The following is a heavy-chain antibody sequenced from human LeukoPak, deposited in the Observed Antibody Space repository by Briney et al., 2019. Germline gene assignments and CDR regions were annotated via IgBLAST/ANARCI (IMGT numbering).Heavy chain of an antibody. CDR2: IYYSGST. CDR3: ARGPLSTEKVVVPFDY. V-gene: IGHV4-59*01. J-gene: IGHJ4*02. Sequence: SETLSLTCTVSGGSISSYYWSWIRQPLGKGLEWIGYIYYSGSTNYNPSLKSRVTISVDTSKNQFSLKLSSVTAADTAVYYCARGPLSTEKVVVPFDYWGQGTLVTVSS. CDR1: GGSISSYY. D-gene: IGHD2-15*01.